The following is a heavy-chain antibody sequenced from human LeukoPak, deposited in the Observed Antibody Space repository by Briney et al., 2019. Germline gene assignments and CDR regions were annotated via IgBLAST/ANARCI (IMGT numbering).Heavy chain of an antibody. CDR3: ARGGDRIAAAATFDY. CDR2: INPYSGGT. J-gene: IGHJ4*02. CDR1: GYTFTDYY. D-gene: IGHD6-13*01. Sequence: ASVRVSCKASGYTFTDYYIHWVRQAPGQGLEWMGWINPYSGGTNYAQSFQGRVTMTRDTSIATAYMELSRLRSDDTAVYYCARGGDRIAAAATFDYWGQGTLVTVSS. V-gene: IGHV1-2*02.